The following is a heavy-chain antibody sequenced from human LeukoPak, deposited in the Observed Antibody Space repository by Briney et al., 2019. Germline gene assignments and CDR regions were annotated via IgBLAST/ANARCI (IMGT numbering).Heavy chain of an antibody. V-gene: IGHV7-4-1*02. CDR2: INTNTGNP. D-gene: IGHD3-22*01. Sequence: ASVNVSCTASGYTFTSYAMNWVRQAPGQGLEWMGWINTNTGNPTYAQGFTGRFVFSLDTSVSTAYLQISSLKAEDTAVYYCARDLDYYDSSGYFDYWGQGTLVTVSS. CDR3: ARDLDYYDSSGYFDY. J-gene: IGHJ4*02. CDR1: GYTFTSYA.